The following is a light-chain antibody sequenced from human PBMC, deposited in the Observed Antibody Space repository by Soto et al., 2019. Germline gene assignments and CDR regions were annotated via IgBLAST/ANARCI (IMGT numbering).Light chain of an antibody. V-gene: IGKV3-15*01. Sequence: EIVMTQSPATLSVSPGERATLSCRAVQSISSYLAWYQQKPGQAPRLLIYGASIRVTGISARFSGSGSGTEFTLTISSLQSEDFAVYYCQQYNKWPPGITFGQGTRLEI. CDR1: QSISSY. CDR2: GAS. J-gene: IGKJ5*01. CDR3: QQYNKWPPGIT.